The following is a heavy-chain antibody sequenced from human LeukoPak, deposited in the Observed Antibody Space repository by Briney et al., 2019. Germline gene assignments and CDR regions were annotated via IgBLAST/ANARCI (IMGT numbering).Heavy chain of an antibody. CDR3: AKVGGTQLWLEFDC. D-gene: IGHD5-18*01. Sequence: GGSLRLSCAASGFTFNSHAMSWVRQAPGKGLEWVSGITGSGGSTYYADSVKGRFTISRDNSENTLSLQMNSLRAEDTAVYYCAKVGGTQLWLEFDCWGQGTLVTVSS. V-gene: IGHV3-23*01. J-gene: IGHJ4*02. CDR2: ITGSGGST. CDR1: GFTFNSHA.